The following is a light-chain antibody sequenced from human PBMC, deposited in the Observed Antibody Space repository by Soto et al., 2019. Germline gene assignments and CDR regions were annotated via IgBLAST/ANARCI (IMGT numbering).Light chain of an antibody. CDR1: QNVYNN. V-gene: IGKV3-15*01. CDR2: DAS. CDR3: QQCINWPLT. Sequence: EIVMTQSPATLSVSPGEGATLSCKASQNVYNNLAWYQQRPGQPPRLLIYDASTRAPGISARFSGSGYGTEFTLTSSSLQSEDFAVYFCQQCINWPLTFGGGTKVEIK. J-gene: IGKJ4*01.